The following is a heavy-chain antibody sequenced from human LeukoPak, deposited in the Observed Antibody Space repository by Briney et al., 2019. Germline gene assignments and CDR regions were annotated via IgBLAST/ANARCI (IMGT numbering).Heavy chain of an antibody. J-gene: IGHJ4*02. CDR1: GYTFTSYA. CDR3: ARLDYYGSGSYYPLDY. Sequence: ASVKVSCKASGYTFTSYAMHWVRQAPGQRLEWMGWINAGNGNTKYSQKFQGRVTITRDTSASTAYMELSSLRSEDTAAYYCARLDYYGSGSYYPLDYWGQGTLVTVSS. V-gene: IGHV1-3*01. CDR2: INAGNGNT. D-gene: IGHD3-10*01.